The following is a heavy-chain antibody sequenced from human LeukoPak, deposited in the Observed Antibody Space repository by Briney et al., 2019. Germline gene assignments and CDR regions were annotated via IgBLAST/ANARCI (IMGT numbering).Heavy chain of an antibody. J-gene: IGHJ6*03. V-gene: IGHV4-59*01. CDR3: ARTEESGYSYGYFGYYYYMDV. D-gene: IGHD5-18*01. CDR2: IYYSGST. Sequence: SETLSLTCTVSGGSISSYYWSWIRQPPGKGLEYIGYIYYSGSTNYNPSLKSRVTISVDTSKNQFSLKLSSVTAADTAVYYCARTEESGYSYGYFGYYYYMDVWGEGTTVTVSS. CDR1: GGSISSYY.